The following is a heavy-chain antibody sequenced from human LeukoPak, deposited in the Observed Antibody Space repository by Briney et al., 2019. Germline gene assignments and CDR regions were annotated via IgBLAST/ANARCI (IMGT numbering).Heavy chain of an antibody. Sequence: SETLSLTCTVSGGSISSGGYYWSWIRQHPGKGLEWIGYIYYSGSTYYNPSLKSRVTIPVDTSKNQFSLKLSSVTAADTAVYYCARDRDDYSNYRTDYYYGMDVWGQGTTVTVSS. D-gene: IGHD4-11*01. V-gene: IGHV4-31*03. CDR1: GGSISSGGYY. J-gene: IGHJ6*02. CDR2: IYYSGST. CDR3: ARDRDDYSNYRTDYYYGMDV.